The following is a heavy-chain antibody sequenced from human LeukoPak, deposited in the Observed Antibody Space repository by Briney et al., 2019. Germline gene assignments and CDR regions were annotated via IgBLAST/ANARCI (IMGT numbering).Heavy chain of an antibody. J-gene: IGHJ4*02. V-gene: IGHV4-30-2*01. D-gene: IGHD2-21*02. Sequence: KASQTLSLTCAVSDGSISSGGYSWSWIRQPPGKGLEWIGYIYHSGSTYYNPSLKSRVTISVDRSKNQFSLKLSSVTAVDTAVYYCARFPCGGDCYPDYWGQGTLVTVSS. CDR3: ARFPCGGDCYPDY. CDR1: DGSISSGGYS. CDR2: IYHSGST.